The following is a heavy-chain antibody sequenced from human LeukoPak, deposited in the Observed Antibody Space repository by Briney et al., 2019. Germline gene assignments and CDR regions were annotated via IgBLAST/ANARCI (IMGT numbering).Heavy chain of an antibody. CDR1: GYTFTGYY. Sequence: ASVKVSCKASGYTFTGYYLHWGRQAPGQGLEWMAWINPNSGGTSYAQKFRGRVTMARDTSISTAYMELSRLRSDDTAVYYCARGRSVTVPETTKLFDQWGQGTLVTVSS. CDR2: INPNSGGT. V-gene: IGHV1-2*02. J-gene: IGHJ4*02. CDR3: ARGRSVTVPETTKLFDQ. D-gene: IGHD1-7*01.